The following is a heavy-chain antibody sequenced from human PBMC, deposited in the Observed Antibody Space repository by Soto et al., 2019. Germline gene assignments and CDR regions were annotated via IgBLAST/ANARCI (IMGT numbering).Heavy chain of an antibody. CDR1: AFPISGYY. J-gene: IGHJ5*02. CDR2: ICYDGSA. D-gene: IGHD6-13*01. CDR3: AKVCRIARAGTWFDP. Sequence: PXETLLLTCTVSAFPISGYYWSWIRQPPGKELDLIAYICYDGSAYYNPSLKSRVTISVDRSKNQFSLKLTSVTAADRAAYYCAKVCRIARAGTWFDPWGQGMLVTVSS. V-gene: IGHV4-59*01.